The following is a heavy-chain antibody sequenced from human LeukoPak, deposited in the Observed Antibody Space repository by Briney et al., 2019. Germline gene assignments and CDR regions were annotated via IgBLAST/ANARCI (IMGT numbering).Heavy chain of an antibody. V-gene: IGHV3-48*01. CDR2: ISTSSSTI. CDR3: ARGQFLIDY. J-gene: IGHJ4*02. D-gene: IGHD2/OR15-2a*01. Sequence: KTGGSLSLSCAASGFTFSTYTMNWVRQAPGKGLEWISYISTSSSTIYYADSVKGRFTISRDNAKNSLFLQMNSLRAEDTAVYYCARGQFLIDYWGQGTLVTVSS. CDR1: GFTFSTYT.